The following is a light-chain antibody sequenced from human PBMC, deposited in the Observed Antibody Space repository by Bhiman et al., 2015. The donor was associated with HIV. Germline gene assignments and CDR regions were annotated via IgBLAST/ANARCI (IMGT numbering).Light chain of an antibody. CDR2: DND. CDR1: SSNIGRDF. Sequence: QSVLTQPPSVSAAPGQKVTISCSGSSSNIGRDFVSWYQQVPGTAPKLLIYDNDKRPSGIPDRFSASKSGTSATLGITGLQTGDEADYYCATWDSSLSAEVFGGGTKLTVL. J-gene: IGLJ2*01. CDR3: ATWDSSLSAEV. V-gene: IGLV1-51*01.